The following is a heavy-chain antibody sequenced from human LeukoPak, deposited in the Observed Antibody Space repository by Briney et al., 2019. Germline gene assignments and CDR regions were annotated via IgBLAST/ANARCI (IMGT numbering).Heavy chain of an antibody. CDR2: IRSKANSYAT. Sequence: GGSLKLSCAASGFTFSGSAMHWVRQASGKGLEWVGRIRSKANSYATAYAASVKGRFTISRDDSKHTAYLQMNSLKTEDTAVYYCTRHYDILTGYYGGAFDIWGQGTMVTVSS. CDR3: TRHYDILTGYYGGAFDI. J-gene: IGHJ3*02. D-gene: IGHD3-9*01. CDR1: GFTFSGSA. V-gene: IGHV3-73*01.